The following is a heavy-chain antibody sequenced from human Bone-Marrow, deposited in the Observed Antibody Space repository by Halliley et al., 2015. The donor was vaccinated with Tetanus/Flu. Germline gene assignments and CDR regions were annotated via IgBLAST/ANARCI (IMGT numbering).Heavy chain of an antibody. J-gene: IGHJ4*02. D-gene: IGHD2-2*01. CDR2: IKSETDEGTT. V-gene: IGHV3-15*01. CDR3: ATIRPVPAAPCFDY. CDR1: GFPFENAW. Sequence: SLRLSCAASGFPFENAWMNWVRQAPGKGLEWVGRIKSETDEGTTDYAAPVKGRFTISRDDSKNTLYLQMNSLKSEDTGVYYCATIRPVPAAPCFDYWGQGSLVTVSS.